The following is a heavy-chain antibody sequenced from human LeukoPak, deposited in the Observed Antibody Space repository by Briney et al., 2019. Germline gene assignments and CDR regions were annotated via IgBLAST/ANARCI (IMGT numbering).Heavy chain of an antibody. J-gene: IGHJ4*02. D-gene: IGHD3-22*01. V-gene: IGHV3-53*01. Sequence: GGSLRLSCAAPGFAVSSNYMTWVRQAPGKGLEWVSVIYGGTNTYYADSVKGRFTISRDNSKNTLYLQMNSLRAEDTAVYYCARDDSDLNYYDSSGYYGAYHWGQGTLVTVYS. CDR2: IYGGTNT. CDR3: ARDDSDLNYYDSSGYYGAYH. CDR1: GFAVSSNY.